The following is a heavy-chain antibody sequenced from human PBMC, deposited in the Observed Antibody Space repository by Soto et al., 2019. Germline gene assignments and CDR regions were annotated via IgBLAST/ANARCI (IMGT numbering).Heavy chain of an antibody. CDR3: ARDSVQYYYDSSGYFYYFDY. CDR2: IIPIFGTA. J-gene: IGHJ4*02. V-gene: IGHV1-69*13. Sequence: SVKVSCKASGGTFSSYAISWVRQAPGQGLEWMGGIIPIFGTANYAQKFQGRVTITADESTSTAYMELSSLRSEDTAVYYCARDSVQYYYDSSGYFYYFDYWGQGTLVTVSS. D-gene: IGHD3-22*01. CDR1: GGTFSSYA.